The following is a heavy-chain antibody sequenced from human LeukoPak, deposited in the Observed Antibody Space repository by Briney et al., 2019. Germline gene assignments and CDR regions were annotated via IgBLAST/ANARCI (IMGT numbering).Heavy chain of an antibody. Sequence: GGSLRLSCVASGFTVSSNYMSWVRQAPGKGLEWVSVIYSGGSTYYADSVEGRFTISRDNSKNTLYLQMNSLRAEDTAVYYCASGSGSYRTPYYYMDVWGTGTTVTVSS. CDR3: ASGSGSYRTPYYYMDV. CDR2: IYSGGST. D-gene: IGHD3-10*01. V-gene: IGHV3-53*01. CDR1: GFTVSSNY. J-gene: IGHJ6*03.